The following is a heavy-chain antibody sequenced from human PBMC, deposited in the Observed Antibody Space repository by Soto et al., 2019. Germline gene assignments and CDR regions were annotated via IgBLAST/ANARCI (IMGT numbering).Heavy chain of an antibody. V-gene: IGHV4-39*01. CDR2: IYYSGST. CDR3: ATRGSGSYFWFDP. CDR1: GGSIISSSYY. J-gene: IGHJ5*02. D-gene: IGHD1-26*01. Sequence: QLQLQESGPGLVKPSETLSLTCTVSGGSIISSSYYWGWIRQPPGKGLEWIGSIYYSGSTYYNPSLKSRVTISVDTSKKQFSLKLSSVTAADTAVYYCATRGSGSYFWFDPWGQGTLVTVSS.